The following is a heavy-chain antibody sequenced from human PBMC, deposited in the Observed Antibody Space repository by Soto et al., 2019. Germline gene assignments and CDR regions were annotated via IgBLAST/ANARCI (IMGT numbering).Heavy chain of an antibody. D-gene: IGHD3-9*01. CDR1: GFTFTNYW. CDR3: ARGAWAGYYRSGMDV. Sequence: GGSLRLSCAASGFTFTNYWMHWVRQVPGKGLVWVSRIDGVGTGTSYSDSVRGRFTISRDNAENTLYLQMNSLRAEDTAVYYCARGAWAGYYRSGMDVWGTGPTVTVFS. V-gene: IGHV3-74*01. J-gene: IGHJ6*04. CDR2: IDGVGTGT.